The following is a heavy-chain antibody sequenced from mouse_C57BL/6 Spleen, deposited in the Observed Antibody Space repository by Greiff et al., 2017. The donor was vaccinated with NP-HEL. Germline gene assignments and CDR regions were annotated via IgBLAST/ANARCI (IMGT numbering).Heavy chain of an antibody. J-gene: IGHJ2*01. CDR1: GYSITSGYY. CDR3: ARLGLLLRPLYYFDY. V-gene: IGHV3-6*01. Sequence: ESGPGLVKPSQSLSLTCSVTGYSITSGYYWNWIRQFPGNKLEWMGYISYDGSNNYNPSLKNRISITRDTSKNQFFLKLNSVTTEDTATYYCARLGLLLRPLYYFDYWGQSTTLTVSS. D-gene: IGHD1-1*01. CDR2: ISYDGSN.